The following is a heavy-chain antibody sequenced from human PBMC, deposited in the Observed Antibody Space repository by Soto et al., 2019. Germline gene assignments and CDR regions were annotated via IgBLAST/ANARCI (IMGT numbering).Heavy chain of an antibody. CDR3: AKSMIVTSRAPIDY. CDR1: GFTFSSYA. V-gene: IGHV3-23*01. D-gene: IGHD3-22*01. Sequence: GGSLRLPCAASGFTFSSYAMSWVRQAPGKGLEWVSAISGSGGSTYYADSVKGRFTISRDNSKNTLYLQMNSLRAEDTAVYYCAKSMIVTSRAPIDYWGQGTLVTVSS. CDR2: ISGSGGST. J-gene: IGHJ4*02.